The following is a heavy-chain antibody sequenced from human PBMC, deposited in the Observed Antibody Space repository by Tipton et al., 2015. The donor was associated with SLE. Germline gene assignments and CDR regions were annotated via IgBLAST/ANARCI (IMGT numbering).Heavy chain of an antibody. CDR1: GGSFSGYY. J-gene: IGHJ4*02. CDR3: ISIEPTGYTSNWYGDDY. D-gene: IGHD6-13*01. Sequence: LRLSCAVYGGSFSGYYWSWIRQPPGKGLEWIGEINHSGSTNYNPSLKSRVTTSVDTSKNQFSLKLSSVTAADTAVYYCISIEPTGYTSNWYGDDYWGQGTLVTVSS. CDR2: INHSGST. V-gene: IGHV4-34*01.